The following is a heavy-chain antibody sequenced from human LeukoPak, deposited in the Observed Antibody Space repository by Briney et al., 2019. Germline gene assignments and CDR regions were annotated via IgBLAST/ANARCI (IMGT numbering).Heavy chain of an antibody. CDR3: ATPGDSFDY. Sequence: SETLSLTCTVSGGSISSSSYYWGWIRQPPGKGLEWIGGIYYSGSTYYNPSLKSRVTISVVTSKNQFSLKLSSVTAADTAVYYCATPGDSFDYWGQGTLVTVSS. D-gene: IGHD3-16*01. V-gene: IGHV4-39*01. CDR2: IYYSGST. J-gene: IGHJ4*02. CDR1: GGSISSSSYY.